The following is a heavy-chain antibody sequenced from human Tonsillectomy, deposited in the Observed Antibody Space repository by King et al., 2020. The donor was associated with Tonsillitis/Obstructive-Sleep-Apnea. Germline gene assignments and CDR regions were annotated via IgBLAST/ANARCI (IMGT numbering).Heavy chain of an antibody. J-gene: IGHJ4*02. Sequence: VQLVESGGGLVKPGGSLRLSCAASGFTFSSYSMNWVRPAPGKGLEWVSSISSSSSYIYYADSVKGRFTISRDNAKNSLYLQMNSLMAVDAAVYYCARYSGSYEGADYWGQGTLVTVSS. CDR2: ISSSSSYI. D-gene: IGHD1-26*01. V-gene: IGHV3-21*01. CDR3: ARYSGSYEGADY. CDR1: GFTFSSYS.